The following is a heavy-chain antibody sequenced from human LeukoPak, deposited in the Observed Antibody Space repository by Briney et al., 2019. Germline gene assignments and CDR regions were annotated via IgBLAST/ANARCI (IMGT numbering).Heavy chain of an antibody. Sequence: PGGSLRLSCAASGFTVSRNYMSWVRQAPGKGLERVSSISSSSSYIYYADSVKGRFTISRDNAKNSLYLQMNSLRAEDTAVYYCARDYESHGMDVWGQGTTVTVSS. V-gene: IGHV3-21*01. CDR2: ISSSSSYI. CDR3: ARDYESHGMDV. J-gene: IGHJ6*02. D-gene: IGHD3-16*01. CDR1: GFTVSRNY.